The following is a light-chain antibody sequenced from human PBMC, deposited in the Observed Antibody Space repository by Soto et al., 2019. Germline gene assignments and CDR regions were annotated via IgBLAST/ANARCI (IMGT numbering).Light chain of an antibody. CDR3: QQYGSSPLT. CDR1: QSVSNND. CDR2: GAS. V-gene: IGKV3-20*01. Sequence: EIVLTQSPGTLSLSPGERATLSFRASQSVSNNDLAWYQQKPGQAPRLLIYGASSRATGIPDRFSGSGSGTAFTLTISRLEPENFAVYYCQQYGSSPLTFGGGTKVDIK. J-gene: IGKJ4*01.